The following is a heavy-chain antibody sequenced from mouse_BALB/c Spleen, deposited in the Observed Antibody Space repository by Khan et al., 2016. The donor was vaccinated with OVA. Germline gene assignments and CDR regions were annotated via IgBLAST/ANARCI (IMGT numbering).Heavy chain of an antibody. V-gene: IGHV5-6*01. D-gene: IGHD1-3*01. CDR3: ASHLSGSFAY. CDR1: GFTFSSYS. J-gene: IGHJ3*01. CDR2: ISSGGDYT. Sequence: EVELVDSGGDLVKPGGSLKLSCAASGFTFSSYSMSWVRQTPDKRLEWVASISSGGDYTYYPDIVKGRFTISRDNAKNTLYLQMSSLKSEDTAMYYCASHLSGSFAYWGQGTLVTGSA.